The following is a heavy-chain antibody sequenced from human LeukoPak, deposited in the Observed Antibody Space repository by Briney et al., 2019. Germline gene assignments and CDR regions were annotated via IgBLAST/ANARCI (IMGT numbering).Heavy chain of an antibody. Sequence: GGSLRLSCAASGFTFSSYAMHWVRQAPGKGVEWVTVISYDGSNKYYADSVKGRFTISRDNSKNTLYLQMNSLRAEDTAVYYCARTPSSNWYYFDYWGQGTLVTVSS. CDR3: ARTPSSNWYYFDY. CDR2: ISYDGSNK. J-gene: IGHJ4*02. CDR1: GFTFSSYA. D-gene: IGHD6-13*01. V-gene: IGHV3-30-3*01.